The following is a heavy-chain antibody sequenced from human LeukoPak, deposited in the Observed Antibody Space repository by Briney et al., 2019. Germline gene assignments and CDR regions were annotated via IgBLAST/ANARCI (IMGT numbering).Heavy chain of an antibody. V-gene: IGHV3-23*01. Sequence: GGSLRLSCAASGFTFSNYGMSWVRQAPGKGLEWVSVINSNGRSTNHADSVKGRFTISRDNSKTTLFLQMNSLRAEDTAIYYCAKDLGSRMRYYFDYWGQGTLVTVSS. CDR3: AKDLGSRMRYYFDY. J-gene: IGHJ4*02. CDR2: INSNGRST. CDR1: GFTFSNYG. D-gene: IGHD6-13*01.